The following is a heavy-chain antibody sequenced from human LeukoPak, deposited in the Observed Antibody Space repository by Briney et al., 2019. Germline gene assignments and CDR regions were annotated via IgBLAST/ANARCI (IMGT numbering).Heavy chain of an antibody. J-gene: IGHJ4*02. CDR1: GGSFSAYY. CDR3: ARVDKNGGTTFDY. CDR2: INHSGST. V-gene: IGHV4-34*01. D-gene: IGHD2/OR15-2a*01. Sequence: SETLSLTCAVYGGSFSAYYWSWIRQPPGKGLEWIGEINHSGSTNYNPSLKSRVNISVDTSKNRLSLKLSSVTAADTAVYYCARVDKNGGTTFDYWGQGTLVTVSS.